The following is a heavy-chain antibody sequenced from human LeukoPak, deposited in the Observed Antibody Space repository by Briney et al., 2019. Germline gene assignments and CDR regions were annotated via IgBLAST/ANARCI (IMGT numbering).Heavy chain of an antibody. CDR2: INSDGGST. D-gene: IGHD4-17*01. V-gene: IGHV3-74*01. J-gene: IGHJ4*02. CDR1: GFTFSSYW. CDR3: ARGSDYGDSGPDY. Sequence: GGSLRLSCAASGFTFSSYWMHWVRQAPGKGLVWVSHINSDGGSTTYADSVKGRFTISRDNSKNTLYLQMNSLRAEATAVYYCARGSDYGDSGPDYWGQGTLVTVSS.